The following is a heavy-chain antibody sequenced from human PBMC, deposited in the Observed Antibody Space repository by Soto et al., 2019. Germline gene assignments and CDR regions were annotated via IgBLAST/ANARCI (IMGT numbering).Heavy chain of an antibody. V-gene: IGHV1-69*02. D-gene: IGHD3-10*01. J-gene: IGHJ5*02. CDR1: GGTFSSYT. CDR3: ARSTGVYGSGSYYLPNWFDP. Sequence: ASVKVSCKASGGTFSSYTISWVRQAPGQGLEWMGRIIPILGIANYAQKFQGRVTITADKSTSTAYMELSSLRSEDTAVYYCARSTGVYGSGSYYLPNWFDPWGQGTLVTVSS. CDR2: IIPILGIA.